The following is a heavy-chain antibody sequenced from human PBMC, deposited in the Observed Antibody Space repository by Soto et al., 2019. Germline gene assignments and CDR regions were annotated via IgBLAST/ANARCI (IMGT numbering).Heavy chain of an antibody. Sequence: GSLKLSSAACGFTFSSYEMNWVRQAPGKGLEWVSYISSSGSTIYYADSVKGRFTISRDNAKNSLYLQMNSLRAEDTAAYYCARADYYDSSSVDYWGQGILGTVSS. CDR2: ISSSGSTI. CDR1: GFTFSSYE. D-gene: IGHD3-22*01. V-gene: IGHV3-48*03. J-gene: IGHJ4*02. CDR3: ARADYYDSSSVDY.